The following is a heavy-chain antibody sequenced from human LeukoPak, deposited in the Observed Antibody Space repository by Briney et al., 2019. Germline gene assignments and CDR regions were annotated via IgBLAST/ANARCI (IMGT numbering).Heavy chain of an antibody. Sequence: GGSQTLSCAASGFTFSSYAMSWVRQAPGKGLEWVSTISGTGGTTYYADSVKGRFTISRDNSKNTLFLQFNSLRADDTAVYYCAKGRGTTVAAAANYWGQGSLLTVSS. V-gene: IGHV3-23*01. D-gene: IGHD4-23*01. CDR1: GFTFSSYA. J-gene: IGHJ4*02. CDR3: AKGRGTTVAAAANY. CDR2: ISGTGGTT.